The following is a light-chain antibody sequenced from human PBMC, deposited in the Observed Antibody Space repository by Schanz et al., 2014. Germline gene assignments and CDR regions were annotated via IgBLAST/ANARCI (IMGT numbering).Light chain of an antibody. CDR3: CSYAGSSTWV. Sequence: QSVLTQPASVSGSPGQSITISCTGTSSDVGGYNFVSWYQHHPGKAPKLMIYEVSKRPSGVSNRFSGSKSGNTASLTISGLQAEDEADYSCCSYAGSSTWVFGGGTKVTVL. J-gene: IGLJ3*02. CDR2: EVS. V-gene: IGLV2-23*02. CDR1: SSDVGGYNF.